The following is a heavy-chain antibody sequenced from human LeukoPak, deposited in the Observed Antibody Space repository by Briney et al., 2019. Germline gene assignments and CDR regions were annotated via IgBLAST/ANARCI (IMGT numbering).Heavy chain of an antibody. CDR1: AGSISSSSYS. D-gene: IGHD3-10*01. Sequence: NTSETLSLTCTVSAGSISSSSYSWGWIRQPPGKGLEWIGSIYYSGSTYYNPSLKSRVTISVDTSKNQFSLKLNSVTAADTAVYYCARNRYYYGSGNYGVPNWFDPWGQGTLVTVSS. CDR3: ARNRYYYGSGNYGVPNWFDP. CDR2: IYYSGST. V-gene: IGHV4-39*01. J-gene: IGHJ5*02.